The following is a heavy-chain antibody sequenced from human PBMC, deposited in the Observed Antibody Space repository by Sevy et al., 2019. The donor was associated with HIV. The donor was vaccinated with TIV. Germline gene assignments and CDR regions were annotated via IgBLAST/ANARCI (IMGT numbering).Heavy chain of an antibody. CDR1: GFTFSSYA. D-gene: IGHD5-18*01. CDR3: AKDIDTAMVLGLDY. J-gene: IGHJ4*02. Sequence: GGSLRLSCAASGFTFSSYAMSWVRQAPGKGLEWVSAISGSGGSTYYADSVKGRFTISRDNTKNTLYLQMNSLRAEDTVVYYCAKDIDTAMVLGLDYWGQGTLVTVSS. V-gene: IGHV3-23*01. CDR2: ISGSGGST.